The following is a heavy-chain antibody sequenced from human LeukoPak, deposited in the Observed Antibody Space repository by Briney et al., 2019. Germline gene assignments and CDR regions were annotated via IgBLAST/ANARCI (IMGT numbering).Heavy chain of an antibody. J-gene: IGHJ4*02. CDR3: ARQGGVATTFDY. CDR2: IYYSGST. D-gene: IGHD5-12*01. Sequence: TSETLSLTCTVSGGSITGYYWNWIRQPPGKGLEWIGYIYYSGSTNCNPSLKSRVTISVDTSENQFSLKLNSVTAADTAVYYCARQGGVATTFDYWGQGTLVTVSS. CDR1: GGSITGYY. V-gene: IGHV4-59*08.